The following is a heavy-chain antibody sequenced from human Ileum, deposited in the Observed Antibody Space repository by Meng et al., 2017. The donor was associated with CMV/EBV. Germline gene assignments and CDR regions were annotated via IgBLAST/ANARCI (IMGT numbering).Heavy chain of an antibody. D-gene: IGHD6-13*01. CDR2: INSKGGST. V-gene: IGHV3-64*02. CDR3: ARGSTSWGLNWFDP. J-gene: IGHJ5*02. CDR1: GFNFSDYA. Sequence: ASGFNFSDYAMHWVRQAPGKGLEYVSGINSKGGSTYYADSVKGRFTISRDNSKNTLNLQMGSLRAEDMAVYYCARGSTSWGLNWFDPWGQGTLVTVSS.